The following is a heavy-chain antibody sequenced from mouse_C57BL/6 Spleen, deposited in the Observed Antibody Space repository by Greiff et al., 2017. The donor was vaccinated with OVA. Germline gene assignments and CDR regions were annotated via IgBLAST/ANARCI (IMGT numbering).Heavy chain of an antibody. D-gene: IGHD4-1*01. CDR1: GFSFNTYA. J-gene: IGHJ3*01. Sequence: EVHLVESGGGLVQPKGSLKLSCAASGFSFNTYAMNWVRQAPGKGLDWVARIRSKSNHYATYYADSVKDRFTISRDDSESMLYLQMNNLKTEDKAMDYCVRGMGNWDWFAYWGQGTLVTVSA. CDR2: IRSKSNHYAT. CDR3: VRGMGNWDWFAY. V-gene: IGHV10-1*01.